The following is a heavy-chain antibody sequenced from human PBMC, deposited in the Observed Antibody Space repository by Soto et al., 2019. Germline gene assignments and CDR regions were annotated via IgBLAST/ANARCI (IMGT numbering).Heavy chain of an antibody. J-gene: IGHJ4*02. CDR1: GGTFSSYA. CDR3: ARGGLGATTDFDY. CDR2: ILPIFGTA. V-gene: IGHV1-69*01. Sequence: QVQLVQSGAEVKKPGSSVKVSCKASGGTFSSYAISWVRQAPGLGLEWMGGILPIFGTANYAQKFQGRVTITANESTSTAYTELSSLRSEDTAVYYCARGGLGATTDFDYWGQGTLVTVSS. D-gene: IGHD1-26*01.